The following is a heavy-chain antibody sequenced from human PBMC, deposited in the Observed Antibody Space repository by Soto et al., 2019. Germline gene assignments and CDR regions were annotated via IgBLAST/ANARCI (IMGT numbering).Heavy chain of an antibody. Sequence: GGSLRLSCAASGFTFSSYGMHWVRQAPGKGLEWVAVIWYDGSNKYYADSVKGRFTISRDNSKNTLYLQMNSLRAEDTAVYYCARDHRLEWLSLYYYGMDVWGQGXTVTVSS. CDR1: GFTFSSYG. CDR2: IWYDGSNK. CDR3: ARDHRLEWLSLYYYGMDV. V-gene: IGHV3-33*01. J-gene: IGHJ6*02. D-gene: IGHD3-3*01.